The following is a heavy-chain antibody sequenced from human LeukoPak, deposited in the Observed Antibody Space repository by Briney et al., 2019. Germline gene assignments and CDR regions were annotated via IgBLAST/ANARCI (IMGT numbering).Heavy chain of an antibody. D-gene: IGHD5-24*01. CDR2: ISYDGSNK. CDR3: AKDRMATLKSLFDY. V-gene: IGHV3-30*18. J-gene: IGHJ4*02. CDR1: GFTFSTYG. Sequence: GGSLRLSCAASGFTFSTYGMHWVRQAPGKGLEGVAVISYDGSNKYYADSVKGRFTISRDNSKNTLYLQMNSLRAEDTAVYYCAKDRMATLKSLFDYWGQGTLVTVSS.